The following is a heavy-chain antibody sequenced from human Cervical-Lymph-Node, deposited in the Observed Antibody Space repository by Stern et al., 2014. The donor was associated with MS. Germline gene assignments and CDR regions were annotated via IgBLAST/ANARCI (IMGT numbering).Heavy chain of an antibody. Sequence: QVQLVQSGAEVKKPGASVKVSCKASGYTFTEFAISWVRQAPGQGLEWMGWIGTRFGNTNHAQRFQGRLTMTTDTSANTVYMELRSLRSDDTAMYYCRAGSDDFDVWGQGTMVTVSS. D-gene: IGHD6-13*01. V-gene: IGHV1-18*01. CDR1: GYTFTEFA. CDR2: IGTRFGNT. CDR3: RAGSDDFDV. J-gene: IGHJ3*01.